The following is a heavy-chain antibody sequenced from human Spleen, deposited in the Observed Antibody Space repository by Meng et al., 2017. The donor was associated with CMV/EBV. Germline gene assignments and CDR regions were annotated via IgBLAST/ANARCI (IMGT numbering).Heavy chain of an antibody. CDR1: GFTFSSYG. Sequence: GESLKISCAASGFTFSSYGMHWVRQAPGKGLEWVAFIRYDGSNKYYADSVKGRFTISRDNAKNSLYLQMNSLRAEDTAVYYCARGGGSIYYYYGMDVWGQGTTVTVSS. D-gene: IGHD4-11*01. V-gene: IGHV3-30*02. CDR2: IRYDGSNK. J-gene: IGHJ6*02. CDR3: ARGGGSIYYYYGMDV.